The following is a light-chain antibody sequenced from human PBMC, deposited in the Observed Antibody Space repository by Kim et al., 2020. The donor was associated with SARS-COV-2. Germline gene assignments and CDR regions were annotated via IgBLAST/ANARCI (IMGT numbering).Light chain of an antibody. J-gene: IGKJ3*01. V-gene: IGKV4-1*01. CDR1: QSVSYSSNNKNY. Sequence: INCKSSQSVSYSSNNKNYLAWYQQKPGQPPKLLIYWASTRASGIPDRFSGSGSGTDFTLTISSLQAEDVAVYYCQQYYSTPPFTFGPGTKVDIK. CDR2: WAS. CDR3: QQYYSTPPFT.